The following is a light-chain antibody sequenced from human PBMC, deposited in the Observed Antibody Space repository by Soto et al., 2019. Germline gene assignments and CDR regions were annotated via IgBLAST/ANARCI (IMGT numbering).Light chain of an antibody. CDR2: KDS. Sequence: SYELTQPPSVSVSPGQTARITCAGDALPKQYAYWYQQKPGQAPVLVIYKDSERPSGLPERFSGSSSGTTVTLTISGVRAEDEADYYCQSADSSGTYWVFGGGTKLTVL. CDR3: QSADSSGTYWV. J-gene: IGLJ3*02. CDR1: ALPKQY. V-gene: IGLV3-25*03.